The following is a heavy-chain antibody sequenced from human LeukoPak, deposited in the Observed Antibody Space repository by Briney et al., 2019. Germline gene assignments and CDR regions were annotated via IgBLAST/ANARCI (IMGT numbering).Heavy chain of an antibody. D-gene: IGHD3-22*01. CDR2: ISASGGST. J-gene: IGHJ4*01. CDR3: LSNTDYYDSSGEDY. CDR1: GFTFSSYA. V-gene: IGHV3-23*01. Sequence: GGSLRLSCAASGFTFSSYAMSWVRQAPGKGLEWVSAISASGGSTYYADSVKGRFTISRDNSRKTLYLQMNSLRAEDTAVYYCLSNTDYYDSSGEDYWGHRALGTVSS.